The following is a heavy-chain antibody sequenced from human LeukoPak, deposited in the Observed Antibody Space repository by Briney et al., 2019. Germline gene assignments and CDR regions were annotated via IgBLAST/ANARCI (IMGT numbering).Heavy chain of an antibody. CDR1: GGSISSSSYY. CDR3: ARQGASYYYDSSGYYPFDY. J-gene: IGHJ4*02. Sequence: PSETLSLTCIVSGGSISSSSYYWGWIRQPPGKGLEWLGSIYYSGSTYYNPSLKSRVTISVDTSKNQFSLKLSSVTAADTAVYYCARQGASYYYDSSGYYPFDYWGQGTLVTVSS. CDR2: IYYSGST. D-gene: IGHD3-22*01. V-gene: IGHV4-39*01.